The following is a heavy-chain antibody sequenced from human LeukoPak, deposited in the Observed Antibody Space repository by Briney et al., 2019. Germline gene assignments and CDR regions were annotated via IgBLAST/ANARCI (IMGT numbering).Heavy chain of an antibody. J-gene: IGHJ4*02. V-gene: IGHV4-31*03. CDR2: IYYSGST. CDR1: GGSISSGGYY. CDR3: ARGGYSSSWHLGY. Sequence: SETLSLTCTVSGGSISSGGYYWSWIRQHPGKGLEWIGYIYYSGSTYYNPSLKSRVTISVDTSKNQFSLKLSSVTAADTAVYYCARGGYSSSWHLGYWGQGTLVTVSS. D-gene: IGHD6-13*01.